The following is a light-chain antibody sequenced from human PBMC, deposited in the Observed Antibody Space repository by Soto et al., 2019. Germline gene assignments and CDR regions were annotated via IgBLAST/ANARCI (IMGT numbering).Light chain of an antibody. J-gene: IGKJ1*01. CDR3: QQSYSTPPT. CDR1: QSISSY. CDR2: AAS. Sequence: DIQMTQSPSSLSASVGDRVTITCRASQSISSYLNWYQQKPGKAPKLLIYAASSLQSGVPSRCSGSGSGTDFTLTISSLQPEDFATYYCQQSYSTPPTFGQGTKVELK. V-gene: IGKV1-39*01.